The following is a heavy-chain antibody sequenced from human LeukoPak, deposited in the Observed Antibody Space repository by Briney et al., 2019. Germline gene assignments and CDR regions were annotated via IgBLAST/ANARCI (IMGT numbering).Heavy chain of an antibody. D-gene: IGHD3-22*01. CDR3: AKNRYYYDSSGYGYYFDY. Sequence: GGSLRLSCAASGFTFSSYAMSWVRQAPGKGLEWVSAISGSGGSTYYADSVKGRFTISRDNSKNTLYLQMNSLRAEDTAVYYCAKNRYYYDSSGYGYYFDYWGQGTLVTVSS. CDR2: ISGSGGST. V-gene: IGHV3-23*01. J-gene: IGHJ4*02. CDR1: GFTFSSYA.